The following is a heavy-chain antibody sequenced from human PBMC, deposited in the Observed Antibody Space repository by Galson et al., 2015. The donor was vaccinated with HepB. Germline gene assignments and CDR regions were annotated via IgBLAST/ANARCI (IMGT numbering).Heavy chain of an antibody. D-gene: IGHD3-16*01. CDR1: GFTFDTYG. J-gene: IGHJ4*02. CDR2: ISGSGDTT. Sequence: SLRLSCAASGFTFDTYGMNWVRQAPGKGLEWVSGISGSGDTTYYADSVKGRFTISRDNSKSTLYLQMNNLRVEDTAIYYCAKDGMRDWEIWSFFDHWGQGTLVTVSS. CDR3: AKDGMRDWEIWSFFDH. V-gene: IGHV3-23*01.